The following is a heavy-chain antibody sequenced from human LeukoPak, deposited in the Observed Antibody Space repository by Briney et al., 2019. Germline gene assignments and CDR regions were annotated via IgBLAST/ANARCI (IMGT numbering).Heavy chain of an antibody. CDR3: ARGPLYTSGWYEDGTIHLNY. CDR2: FSSSSSTI. CDR1: GFTVNTNH. Sequence: GGSLRLSCAASGFTVNTNHMRGVRQAPGKGLEWVSYFSSSSSTIYYADSVKARFTISRDNAKNSLYLQMHSLRAEDTAVYYCARGPLYTSGWYEDGTIHLNYWGQGTLVTVSS. V-gene: IGHV3-48*01. D-gene: IGHD6-19*01. J-gene: IGHJ4*02.